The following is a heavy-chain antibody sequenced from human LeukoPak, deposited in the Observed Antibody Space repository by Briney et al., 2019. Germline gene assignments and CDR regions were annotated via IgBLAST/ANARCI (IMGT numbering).Heavy chain of an antibody. CDR1: GFTFGDYA. CDR3: TSGGYSYGYEVYFDY. J-gene: IGHJ4*02. V-gene: IGHV3-49*04. Sequence: PGGSLRLSCTASGFTFGDYAMSWVRQAPGKGLEWVGFIRSKAYGGTTEYAASVKGRFTISRDDSKSIAYLRMNSLKTEDTAVYYCTSGGYSYGYEVYFDYWGQGTLVTVSS. D-gene: IGHD5-18*01. CDR2: IRSKAYGGTT.